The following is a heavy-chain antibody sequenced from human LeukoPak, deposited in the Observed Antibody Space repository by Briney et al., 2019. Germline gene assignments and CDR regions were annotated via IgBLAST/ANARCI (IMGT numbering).Heavy chain of an antibody. D-gene: IGHD3-10*01. CDR2: IYYSGST. CDR1: GGSISSYY. V-gene: IGHV4-59*01. CDR3: ARDKGVLFAGFDY. Sequence: SETLSLTCTVSGGSISSYYWSWIRQPPGKGLEWIGYIYYSGSTNYNPSLKSRVTMSVDTSKNQFSLKLSSVTAADTAVYYCARDKGVLFAGFDYWGQGTLVTVSS. J-gene: IGHJ4*02.